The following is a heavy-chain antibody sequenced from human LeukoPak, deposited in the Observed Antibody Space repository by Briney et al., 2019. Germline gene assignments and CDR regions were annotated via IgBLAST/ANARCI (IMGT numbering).Heavy chain of an antibody. J-gene: IGHJ4*02. D-gene: IGHD5-12*01. CDR1: GYSFTSYW. Sequence: GESLKISCKGSGYSFTSYWIGWVRQMPGKGLEWMGIIYPGDSDTRYSPSFQGQVTISAGKSISTAYLQWSSLKASDTAMYYCARIPLGLRVIGYPDYWGQGTLVTVSS. CDR2: IYPGDSDT. V-gene: IGHV5-51*01. CDR3: ARIPLGLRVIGYPDY.